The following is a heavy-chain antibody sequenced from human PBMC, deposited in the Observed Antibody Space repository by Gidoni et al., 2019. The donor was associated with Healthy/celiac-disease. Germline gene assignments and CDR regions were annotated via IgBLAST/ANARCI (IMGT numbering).Heavy chain of an antibody. D-gene: IGHD5-18*01. J-gene: IGHJ5*02. CDR1: GGSISSSSYY. V-gene: IGHV4-39*01. CDR2: IYYSGST. CDR3: ARHRHTAMDNWFDP. Sequence: QLQLQESGPGLVKPSETLSLTCTVSGGSISSSSYYWGWIRQPPGKGLEWIGSIYYSGSTYYNPSLKSRVTISVDTSKNQFSLKLSSVTAADTAVYYCARHRHTAMDNWFDPWGQGTLVTVSS.